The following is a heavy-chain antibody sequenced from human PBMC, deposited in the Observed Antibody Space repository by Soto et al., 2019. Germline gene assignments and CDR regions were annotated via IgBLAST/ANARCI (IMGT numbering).Heavy chain of an antibody. D-gene: IGHD5-18*01. V-gene: IGHV2-5*02. CDR2: IYWDDDK. CDR3: AHRGYMYGNWDPGSFVY. Sequence: QITLKESGPTRVRPTQTLALTCTFSGFSLTTSGVGVGWIRKTPGKALEWLAVIYWDDDKRYSPSLKSRLTIPKDTSKNQVVLTMTDMDPVDTATYFCAHRGYMYGNWDPGSFVYWTQGTMVTVSS. CDR1: GFSLTTSGVG. J-gene: IGHJ4*02.